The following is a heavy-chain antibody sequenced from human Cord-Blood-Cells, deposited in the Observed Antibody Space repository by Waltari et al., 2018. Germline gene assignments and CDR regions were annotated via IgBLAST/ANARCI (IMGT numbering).Heavy chain of an antibody. CDR2: IKSKTDGWKT. CDR3: TTGTSGWYDY. V-gene: IGHV3-15*01. J-gene: IGHJ4*02. Sequence: EVQLVESGGGLVKPGGSLRLSCAASGFTFSNAWMTWARQAPGKGLEWVGRIKSKTDGWKTDYAAPVKGRFTISRDDSKNTLYLQMNSLKTEDTAVYYCTTGTSGWYDYWGQGTLVTVSS. CDR1: GFTFSNAW. D-gene: IGHD6-19*01.